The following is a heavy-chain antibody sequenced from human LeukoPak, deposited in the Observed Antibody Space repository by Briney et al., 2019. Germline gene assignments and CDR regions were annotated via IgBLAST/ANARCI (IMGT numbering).Heavy chain of an antibody. D-gene: IGHD5-18*01. Sequence: GGSLRLSCAVSGFTVRSNYMSWVRQAPGKGLEWVSVIYSGGTTYYADSVKGRFTISRDNSKNTLYLQMNSLRAEDTAVYYCAREVLDTAMALGYWGQGTLVTVSS. V-gene: IGHV3-66*01. CDR2: IYSGGTT. CDR3: AREVLDTAMALGY. J-gene: IGHJ4*02. CDR1: GFTVRSNY.